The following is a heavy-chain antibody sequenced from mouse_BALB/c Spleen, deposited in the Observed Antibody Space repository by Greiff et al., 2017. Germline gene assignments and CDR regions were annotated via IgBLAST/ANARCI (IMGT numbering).Heavy chain of an antibody. Sequence: QVQLQQSGAELVRPGSSVKISCKASGYAFSSYWMNWVKQRPGQGLEWIGQIYPGDGDTNYNGKFKGKATLTADKSSSTAYMQLSSLTSEDSAVYCCAEDGSSTFAYWGQGTLVTVSA. CDR1: GYAFSSYW. V-gene: IGHV1-80*01. J-gene: IGHJ3*01. CDR3: AEDGSSTFAY. CDR2: IYPGDGDT. D-gene: IGHD1-1*01.